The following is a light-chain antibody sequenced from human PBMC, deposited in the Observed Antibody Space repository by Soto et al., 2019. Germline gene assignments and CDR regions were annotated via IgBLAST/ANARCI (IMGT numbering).Light chain of an antibody. V-gene: IGLV1-51*01. CDR3: GSWDRSLSAYV. CDR2: DDN. Sequence: QSVLTQPPSVSAAPGQKVTISCSGSSSNIGGNSVSWYQQLPGTAPKLLIYDDNKRPSGIPDRFSGSKSGTSATLGITGFQTGEEADSHSGSWDRSLSAYVFGTGTKVTV. J-gene: IGLJ1*01. CDR1: SSNIGGNS.